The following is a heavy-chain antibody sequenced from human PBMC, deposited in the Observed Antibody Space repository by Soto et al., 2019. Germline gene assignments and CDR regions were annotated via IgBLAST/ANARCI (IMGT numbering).Heavy chain of an antibody. J-gene: IGHJ6*02. CDR1: GGTFSSYA. CDR2: IIPIFGTA. CDR3: ARYALRITIFGVVTRYYYYGMDV. Sequence: SVKVSCKASGGTFSSYAISWVRQAPGQGLEWMGGIIPIFGTANYAQKLQGRVTITADKSTSTAYMELSSLRSEDTAVYYCARYALRITIFGVVTRYYYYGMDVWGQGTTVTVSS. D-gene: IGHD3-3*01. V-gene: IGHV1-69*06.